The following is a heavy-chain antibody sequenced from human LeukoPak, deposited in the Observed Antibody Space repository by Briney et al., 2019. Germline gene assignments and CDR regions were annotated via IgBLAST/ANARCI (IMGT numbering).Heavy chain of an antibody. CDR3: ARAGDTVYYFDY. CDR2: IYYSGST. V-gene: IGHV4-59*01. CDR1: GGSISSYY. Sequence: SETLSLTCTVSGGSISSYYWSWIRQPPGKGLEWIGYIYYSGSTNYNPSLRSRVTISLATSKNQFSLKLTSVTTADTAVYFCARAGDTVYYFDYWGQGTLVIVSA. D-gene: IGHD2-21*02. J-gene: IGHJ4*02.